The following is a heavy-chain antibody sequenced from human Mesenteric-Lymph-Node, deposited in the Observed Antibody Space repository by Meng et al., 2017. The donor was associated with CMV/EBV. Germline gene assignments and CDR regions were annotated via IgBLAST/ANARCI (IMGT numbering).Heavy chain of an antibody. J-gene: IGHJ4*02. CDR1: GFTFSNAW. CDR3: TTSTWIQPY. Sequence: LSCAASGFTFSNAWMSWVRQAPGKGLEWVGHIKSKTDGGTTDYAAPVKGRFTISRDDSKNTLYLQMNSLKTEDTAVYYCTTSTWIQPYWGQGTLVTVSS. CDR2: IKSKTDGGTT. D-gene: IGHD5-18*01. V-gene: IGHV3-15*01.